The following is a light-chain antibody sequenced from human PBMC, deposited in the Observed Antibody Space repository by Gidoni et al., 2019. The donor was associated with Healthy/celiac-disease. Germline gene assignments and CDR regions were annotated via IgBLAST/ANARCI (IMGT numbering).Light chain of an antibody. V-gene: IGKV1-27*01. CDR2: GAS. J-gene: IGKJ1*01. CDR3: QKYNGAPRT. Sequence: DIPMTQSPSSLSASVGDRVTITCRASQDISNFLAWYQQKPGEVPKLLVYGASTLQAVAPPRCSGFGSGTDFTLTITNLHPEDVATYYCQKYNGAPRTFGQGTRVDIK. CDR1: QDISNF.